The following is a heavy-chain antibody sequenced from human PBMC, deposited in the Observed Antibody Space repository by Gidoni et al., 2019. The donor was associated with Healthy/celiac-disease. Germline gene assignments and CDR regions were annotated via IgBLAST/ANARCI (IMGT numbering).Heavy chain of an antibody. CDR2: INHSGST. Sequence: QVQLQQWGAGLLKPSETLSLPCAVYGGSFSGYYWSWIRQPPGKGLEWIGEINHSGSTNYNPSLKSRVTISVDTSKNQCSLKLSSVTAADTAVYYCTTRRRNWWFDPWGQGTLVTVSS. V-gene: IGHV4-34*01. J-gene: IGHJ5*02. D-gene: IGHD1-1*01. CDR3: TTRRRNWWFDP. CDR1: GGSFSGYY.